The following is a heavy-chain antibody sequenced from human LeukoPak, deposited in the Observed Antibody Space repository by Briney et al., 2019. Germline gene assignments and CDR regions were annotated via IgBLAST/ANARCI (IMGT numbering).Heavy chain of an antibody. CDR1: GFTFSSYA. V-gene: IGHV3-23*01. J-gene: IGHJ4*02. Sequence: GGSLRLSCAASGFTFSSYAMSWVRQAPGKGLEWVSAISGGGGSTYYADSVKGRFTISRDNSKNTLYLQMNSLRAEDTAVYYCAKGPYGVYAGFSFDYWGQGTLVTVSS. CDR2: ISGGGGST. D-gene: IGHD4-17*01. CDR3: AKGPYGVYAGFSFDY.